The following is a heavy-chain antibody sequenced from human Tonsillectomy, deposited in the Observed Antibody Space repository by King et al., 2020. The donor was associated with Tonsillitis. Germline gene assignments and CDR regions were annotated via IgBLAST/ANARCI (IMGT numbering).Heavy chain of an antibody. V-gene: IGHV3-33*01. D-gene: IGHD3-3*01. Sequence: VQLVESGGGVVQPGRSLRVSCEASGFTFSSYGMHWVRQAPGKGLEWVAGIWYDGTNKHYADFVEGRFTICRDDSQNTLFLQMNSLRVDDTAMYYCARDRGFMEWLPEYWGQGTLVTVSS. J-gene: IGHJ4*02. CDR1: GFTFSSYG. CDR2: IWYDGTNK. CDR3: ARDRGFMEWLPEY.